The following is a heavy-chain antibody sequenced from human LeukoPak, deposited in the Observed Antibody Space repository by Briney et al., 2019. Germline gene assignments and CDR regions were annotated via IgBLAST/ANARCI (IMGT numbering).Heavy chain of an antibody. CDR3: ARHSFSSGWKSFDY. CDR1: GGSISSYY. J-gene: IGHJ4*02. D-gene: IGHD6-19*01. Sequence: SETLSLTCTVSGGSISSYYWGWIRQPPGKGLEWIGSIYYSGSTYYNPSLKSRVTISVDTSKNQFSLKLSSVTAADTAVYSCARHSFSSGWKSFDYWGQGTLVTVSS. CDR2: IYYSGST. V-gene: IGHV4-39*01.